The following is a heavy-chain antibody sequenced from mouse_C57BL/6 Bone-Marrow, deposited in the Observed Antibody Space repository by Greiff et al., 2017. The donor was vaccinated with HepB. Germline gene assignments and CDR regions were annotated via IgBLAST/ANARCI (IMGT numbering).Heavy chain of an antibody. Sequence: VQRVESGAELARPGASVKLSCKASGYTFTSYGISWVKQRTVQGLEWIGEIYPSSGNTYYNEKFKGKATLTADKSSSTAYMELRSLTSEDSAVYFCARGGLFAYWGQGTLVTVSA. CDR2: IYPSSGNT. CDR1: GYTFTSYG. CDR3: ARGGLFAY. J-gene: IGHJ3*01. D-gene: IGHD3-3*01. V-gene: IGHV1-81*01.